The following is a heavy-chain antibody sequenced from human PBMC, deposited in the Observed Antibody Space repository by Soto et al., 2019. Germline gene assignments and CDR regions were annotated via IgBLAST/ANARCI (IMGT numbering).Heavy chain of an antibody. CDR3: ARSHSGTFYGYDT. V-gene: IGHV4-59*01. Sequence: SETLSLTCTVSGGSISSYHWSWIRQSPGKGLEWIGYVFYTGSTKYNPALKRRVTISVDTPKNQFSLKLSSVSAADTGLYYCARSHSGTFYGYDTWGQGILVTVSS. CDR1: GGSISSYH. J-gene: IGHJ5*02. D-gene: IGHD1-26*01. CDR2: VFYTGST.